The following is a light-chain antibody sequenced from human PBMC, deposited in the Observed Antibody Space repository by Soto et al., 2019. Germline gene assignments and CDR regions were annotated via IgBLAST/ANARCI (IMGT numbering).Light chain of an antibody. Sequence: DIQMTQSPSSLSVSVRDRVTITCRSSQSIGRNLNWYLQKPGKAPKLLVYAASHLQSGVPSRFSGGGSGTAFTLTISSLQPEDSATYYCQQSYNTPWTFGQGTKVDIK. V-gene: IGKV1-39*01. CDR2: AAS. CDR1: QSIGRN. CDR3: QQSYNTPWT. J-gene: IGKJ1*01.